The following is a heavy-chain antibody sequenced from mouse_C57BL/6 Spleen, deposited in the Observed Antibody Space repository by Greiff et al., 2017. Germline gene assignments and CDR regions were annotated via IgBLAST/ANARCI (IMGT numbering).Heavy chain of an antibody. CDR3: ARHDYYGSSYEAMDY. J-gene: IGHJ4*01. CDR1: GYAFSSSW. D-gene: IGHD1-1*01. CDR2: IYPGDGDT. V-gene: IGHV1-82*01. Sequence: QVQLQQSGPELVKPGASVKISCKASGYAFSSSWMNWVKQRPGKGLEWIGRIYPGDGDTNYNGKFKGKATLTADKSSSTAYMQLSSLTSEDSAVYFCARHDYYGSSYEAMDYWGQGTSVTVSS.